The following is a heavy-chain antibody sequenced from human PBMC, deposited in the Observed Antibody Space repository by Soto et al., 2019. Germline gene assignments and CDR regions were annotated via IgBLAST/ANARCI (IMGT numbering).Heavy chain of an antibody. J-gene: IGHJ2*01. Sequence: QVPLVQSGAEVKKPGASVKVSCKASGYTFTSYAMHWVRQAPGQRLEWMGWINAGNGNTKYSQKFQGRVTITRDTSASTAYMELSRLRSEDTAVYYCVSYGDYAINWYFDLWGRGTLVTVSS. CDR3: VSYGDYAINWYFDL. CDR2: INAGNGNT. V-gene: IGHV1-3*01. D-gene: IGHD4-17*01. CDR1: GYTFTSYA.